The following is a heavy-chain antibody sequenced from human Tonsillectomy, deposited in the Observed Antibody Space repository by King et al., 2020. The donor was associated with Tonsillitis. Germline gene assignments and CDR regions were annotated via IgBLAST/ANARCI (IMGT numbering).Heavy chain of an antibody. CDR3: AKDWYYDSSGNYHYGLDV. V-gene: IGHV3-23*04. J-gene: IGHJ6*02. CDR1: GFSFSSYA. D-gene: IGHD3-22*01. CDR2: ISGSGGRT. Sequence: VQLVESGGGLVQPGGSLRLSCAASGFSFSSYAMSWVRQAPGKGLQWVSAISGSGGRTYYADSVKGRFTISRDNSKSTVNVQMNSLRAEDTAVYYCAKDWYYDSSGNYHYGLDVWGQGTTVTVSS.